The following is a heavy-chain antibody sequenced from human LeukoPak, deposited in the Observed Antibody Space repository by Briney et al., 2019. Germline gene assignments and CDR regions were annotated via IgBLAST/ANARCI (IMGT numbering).Heavy chain of an antibody. D-gene: IGHD2-15*01. CDR1: GFTFSSYW. CDR3: ARDAPDIVVVVAATYYMDV. V-gene: IGHV3-21*01. J-gene: IGHJ6*03. CDR2: ISSSSSYI. Sequence: GGSLRLSCAASGFTFSSYWMNWVRQAPGKGLEWVSSISSSSSYIYYADSVKGRFTISRDNAKNSLYLQMNSLRAEDTAVYYCARDAPDIVVVVAATYYMDVWGKGTTVTVSS.